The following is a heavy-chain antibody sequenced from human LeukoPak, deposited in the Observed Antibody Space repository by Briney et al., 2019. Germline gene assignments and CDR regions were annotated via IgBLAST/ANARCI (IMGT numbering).Heavy chain of an antibody. V-gene: IGHV4-39*07. D-gene: IGHD4-17*01. CDR3: ARGSGMTTVTTYLDY. CDR2: IYYSGST. J-gene: IGHJ4*02. Sequence: SETLSLTCTVSGGSISSSSYYWGWIRQPPGKGLEWIGSIYYSGSTYYNPSLKSRVTISVDTSKNQFSLKLSSVTAADTAVYYCARGSGMTTVTTYLDYWGQGTLVTVSS. CDR1: GGSISSSSYY.